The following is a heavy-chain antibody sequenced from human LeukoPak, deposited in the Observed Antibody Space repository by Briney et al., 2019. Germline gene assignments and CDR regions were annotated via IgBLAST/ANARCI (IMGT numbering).Heavy chain of an antibody. V-gene: IGHV3-73*01. CDR1: GFTSSGSA. Sequence: TGGSLKLSCAASGFTSSGSAMHWVRQASGKGLEWVGRIRSKANSYATAYAASVKGRFTISRDDSKNTAYLQMNSLKTEDTAVYYCTGAHKYSGGWYRVDAFDIWGQGTMVTVSS. J-gene: IGHJ3*02. D-gene: IGHD6-19*01. CDR2: IRSKANSYAT. CDR3: TGAHKYSGGWYRVDAFDI.